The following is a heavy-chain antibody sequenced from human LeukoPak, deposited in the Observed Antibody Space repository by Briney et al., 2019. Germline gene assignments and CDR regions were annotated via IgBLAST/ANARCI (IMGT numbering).Heavy chain of an antibody. CDR1: GFTFSSYA. V-gene: IGHV3-23*01. D-gene: IGHD3-3*01. Sequence: PGGSLRLSCAASGFTFSSYAMSWVRQAPGRGLEWVSAISGSGGSTYYADSVKGRFTISRDNSKNTLYLQMNSLRAEDTAVYYCARSPYYDFWSGYSTSYFDYWGQGTLVTVSS. J-gene: IGHJ4*02. CDR3: ARSPYYDFWSGYSTSYFDY. CDR2: ISGSGGST.